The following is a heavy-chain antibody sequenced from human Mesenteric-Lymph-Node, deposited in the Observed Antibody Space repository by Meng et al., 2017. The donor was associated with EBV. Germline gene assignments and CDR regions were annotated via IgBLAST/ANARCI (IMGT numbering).Heavy chain of an antibody. CDR2: LRHADDGT. CDR3: AKDRGTDGWPLIDY. D-gene: IGHD5-24*01. CDR1: GLTFSSYT. Sequence: EVQVVDAGGGLGKPGGSLRLSCAASGLTFSSYTMNWVRQAPGKGLEWVSTLRHADDGTYYADSVRGRFTLSRDSSKNTLYLEMNSLRAEDTAIYYCAKDRGTDGWPLIDYWGQGTLVTVSS. J-gene: IGHJ4*02. V-gene: IGHV3-23*04.